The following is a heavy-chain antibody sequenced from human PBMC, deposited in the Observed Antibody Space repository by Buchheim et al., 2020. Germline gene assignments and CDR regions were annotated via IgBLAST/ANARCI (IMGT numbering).Heavy chain of an antibody. CDR3: ARDSKGLGKNWFDP. V-gene: IGHV3-30-3*01. J-gene: IGHJ5*02. Sequence: QVQLVESGGGVVQPGRSLRLSCAASGFTFSSYAMHWVRQAPGKGLEWVAVISYDGSNKYYADSVKGRFTISRDNSKNTLYLQMNSLRAEDTAVYYCARDSKGLGKNWFDPWGQGTL. CDR2: ISYDGSNK. D-gene: IGHD7-27*01. CDR1: GFTFSSYA.